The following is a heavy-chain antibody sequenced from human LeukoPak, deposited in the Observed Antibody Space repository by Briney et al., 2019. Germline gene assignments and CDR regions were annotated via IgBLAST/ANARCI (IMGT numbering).Heavy chain of an antibody. D-gene: IGHD1-14*01. J-gene: IGHJ4*02. Sequence: GRSLRLSCAASGFTFSSYGMHWVRQAPGKGLEWVAVISYDGSNKYYADSVKGRFTISRDNSKNTLYLQMNSLRAEDTAVYYCARGQPRHAIDYWGQGTLVTVSS. CDR2: ISYDGSNK. CDR3: ARGQPRHAIDY. V-gene: IGHV3-30*03. CDR1: GFTFSSYG.